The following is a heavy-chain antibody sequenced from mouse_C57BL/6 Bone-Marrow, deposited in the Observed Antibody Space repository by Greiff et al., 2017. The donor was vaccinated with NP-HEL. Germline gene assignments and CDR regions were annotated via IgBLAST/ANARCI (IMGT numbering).Heavy chain of an antibody. CDR1: GFSLTGSG. D-gene: IGHD1-1*01. CDR2: IWGDGST. J-gene: IGHJ4*01. V-gene: IGHV2-3*01. Sequence: QVQLQQSGPGLVAPSQSLSITCTVSGFSLTGSGVSWVRQPPGKGLEWLGVIWGDGSTNYHSALISRLSINKENSKSQVFLKLNSLQTDDTATYSCASHTVDYWGQGTSVTVSS. CDR3: ASHTVDY.